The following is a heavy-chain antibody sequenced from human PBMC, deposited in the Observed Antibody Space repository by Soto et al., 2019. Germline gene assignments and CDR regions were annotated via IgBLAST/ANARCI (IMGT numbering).Heavy chain of an antibody. CDR2: INHSGST. D-gene: IGHD2-15*01. J-gene: IGHJ5*02. CDR3: ASKVVVVAAIGWFDP. V-gene: IGHV4-34*01. Sequence: TSETLSLTCAVYGGSFSGYYWSWIRQPPGKGLEWIGEINHSGSTNYNPSLKSRVTISVDTSKNQFSLKLSSVTAADTAVYYCASKVVVVAAIGWFDPWGQGTLVTVSS. CDR1: GGSFSGYY.